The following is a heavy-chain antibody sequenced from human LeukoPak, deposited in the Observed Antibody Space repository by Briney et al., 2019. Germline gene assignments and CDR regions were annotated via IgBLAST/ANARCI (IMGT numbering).Heavy chain of an antibody. J-gene: IGHJ4*02. Sequence: SETLSLTCTVSGGSVSSGSYYWSWIRQPPGKGLEWIGYIYYSGSTNYNPSLKSRVTISVDTSKNQFSLKLSSVTAADTAVYYCARAAYSYGYGRWGQGTLVTVPS. CDR3: ARAAYSYGYGR. V-gene: IGHV4-61*01. D-gene: IGHD5-18*01. CDR1: GGSVSSGSYY. CDR2: IYYSGST.